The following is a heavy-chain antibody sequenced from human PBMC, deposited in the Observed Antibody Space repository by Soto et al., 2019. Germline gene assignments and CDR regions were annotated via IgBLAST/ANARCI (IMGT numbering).Heavy chain of an antibody. Sequence: PGGSLRLSCAASGFTFSSYGMHWVRQAPGKGLEWVAVISYDGSNKYYADSVKGRFTISRDNSKNTLYLQMNSLRAEDTAVYYCARDGRQWLVIKYYFDYWGQGTLVTVSS. D-gene: IGHD6-19*01. CDR1: GFTFSSYG. J-gene: IGHJ4*02. V-gene: IGHV3-30*03. CDR3: ARDGRQWLVIKYYFDY. CDR2: ISYDGSNK.